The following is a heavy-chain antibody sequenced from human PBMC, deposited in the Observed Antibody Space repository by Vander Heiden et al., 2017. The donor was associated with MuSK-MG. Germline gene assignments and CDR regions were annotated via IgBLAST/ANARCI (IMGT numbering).Heavy chain of an antibody. CDR1: GGSISSYY. D-gene: IGHD3-22*01. J-gene: IGHJ4*02. V-gene: IGHV4-59*01. CDR3: ARWGGNYYDSSGYYPY. CDR2: IYYSGST. Sequence: QVQLQESGPGLVKPSETLSLTCTVSGGSISSYYWSWIRQPPGKGLEWIGDIYYSGSTNYNPSLKSRVTISVDTSKNQFSLKLSSVTAADTAVYYCARWGGNYYDSSGYYPYWGQGTLVTVSS.